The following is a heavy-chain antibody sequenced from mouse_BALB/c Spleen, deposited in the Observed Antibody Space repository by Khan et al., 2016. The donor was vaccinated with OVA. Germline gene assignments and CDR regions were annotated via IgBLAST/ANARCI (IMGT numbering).Heavy chain of an antibody. CDR2: ASTGGHYT. CDR1: GFTFSTYG. D-gene: IGHD1-1*01. Sequence: EVELVESGGDVVKPGGSLKLSCAASGFTFSTYGMSWVRQTPDKRLEWVATASTGGHYTYYADTVKGRFTISRDNAKNTLYLQMSSLKSEDTAMFYCARLAYYYDSEGFAYWGQGTLVTVSA. V-gene: IGHV5-6*01. CDR3: ARLAYYYDSEGFAY. J-gene: IGHJ3*01.